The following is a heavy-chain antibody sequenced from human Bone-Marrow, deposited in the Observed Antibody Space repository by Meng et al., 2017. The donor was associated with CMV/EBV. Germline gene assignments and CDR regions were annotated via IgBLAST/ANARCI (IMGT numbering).Heavy chain of an antibody. D-gene: IGHD3-22*01. J-gene: IGHJ4*02. CDR2: INPNSGGT. CDR3: ARSYYDSSGSLDY. CDR1: GYTFTGYY. V-gene: IGHV1-2*02. Sequence: QVQLVQSGAEVKKPXXXXXXXCKASGYTFTGYYMHWVRQAPGQGLEWMGWINPNSGGTNYAQKFQGRVTMTRDTSISTAYMELSRLRSDDTAVYYCARSYYDSSGSLDYWGQGTLVTVSS.